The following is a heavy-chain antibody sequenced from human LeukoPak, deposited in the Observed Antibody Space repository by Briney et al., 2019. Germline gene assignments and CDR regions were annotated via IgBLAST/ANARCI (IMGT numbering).Heavy chain of an antibody. D-gene: IGHD3-9*01. CDR3: ARAGPSNYDIFTGYYMRWFDP. CDR1: GYTLTSYY. Sequence: ASVKVSCKASGYTLTSYYMHWVRQARGQGLEWMGIINPSGGSTSYAQKFQGRVTMTRDTSTSTVYMELSSLRSEDTAVYYCARAGPSNYDIFTGYYMRWFDPWGQGTLVTVSS. CDR2: INPSGGST. J-gene: IGHJ5*02. V-gene: IGHV1-46*01.